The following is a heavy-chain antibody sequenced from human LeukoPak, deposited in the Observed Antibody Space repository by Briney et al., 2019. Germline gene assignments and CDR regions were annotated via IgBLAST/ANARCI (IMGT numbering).Heavy chain of an antibody. V-gene: IGHV7-4-1*02. Sequence: RASVKVSCKTSGYTFTTYGIGWVRQAPGQGLEWMGWIDTNTGNPTYAQGFTGRFVFSLDTSVTTVYLQISSLKAEDTAVYFCAREDFWSGYSVGYWGQGTLVTVSS. CDR1: GYTFTTYG. CDR2: IDTNTGNP. D-gene: IGHD3-3*01. CDR3: AREDFWSGYSVGY. J-gene: IGHJ4*02.